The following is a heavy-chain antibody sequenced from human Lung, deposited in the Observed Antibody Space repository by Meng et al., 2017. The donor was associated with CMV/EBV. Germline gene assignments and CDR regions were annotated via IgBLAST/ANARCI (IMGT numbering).Heavy chain of an antibody. J-gene: IGHJ6*02. V-gene: IGHV3-30*02. CDR2: IRHDGSNK. CDR1: GLAFSNNG. CDR3: AKDLDYDSWSGYVHYYYYGMDV. Sequence: GGSXRLXCAASGLAFSNNGIHWVRQAPGEGLEWVAFIRHDGSNKYYGGPVKGRFTISRDNSENTVYLQMDSLRVEDTAVYYCAKDLDYDSWSGYVHYYYYGMDVXGQGXTVTVSS. D-gene: IGHD3-3*01.